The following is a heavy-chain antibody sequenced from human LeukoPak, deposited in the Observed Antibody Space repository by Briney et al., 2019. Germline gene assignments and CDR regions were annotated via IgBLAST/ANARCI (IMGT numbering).Heavy chain of an antibody. D-gene: IGHD6-19*01. CDR2: INPNGGDT. Sequence: ASVKVSCKASGYTFAAYFIHWVRQAPGQGLEWMGRINPNGGDTNYAQKFQGRVTMTGDTSISTAHMELSSLRSDDTAMYYCARDRSSGWSHNIDYWGQGTLVTVSS. V-gene: IGHV1-2*06. J-gene: IGHJ4*02. CDR1: GYTFAAYF. CDR3: ARDRSSGWSHNIDY.